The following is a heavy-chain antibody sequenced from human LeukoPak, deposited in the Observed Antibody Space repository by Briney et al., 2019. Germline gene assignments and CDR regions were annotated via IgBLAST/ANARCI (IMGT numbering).Heavy chain of an antibody. Sequence: NPSETLSLTCTVSGDSISSYYWSWIRQPPGKGLEWIGYIYYSGSTNYNPSLKSRVTISVDTSKNQFSLELSSVTAADTAVYYCARLGGGSGYYYFDYWGQGTLVTVSS. J-gene: IGHJ4*02. CDR2: IYYSGST. CDR3: ARLGGGSGYYYFDY. CDR1: GDSISSYY. D-gene: IGHD3-22*01. V-gene: IGHV4-59*01.